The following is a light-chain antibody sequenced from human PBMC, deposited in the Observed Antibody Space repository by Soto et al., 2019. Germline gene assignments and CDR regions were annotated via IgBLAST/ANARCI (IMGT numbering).Light chain of an antibody. CDR3: QLFGSSPRYT. Sequence: EIVLTQSPRTLSLSPGERATLSCRTSESVTSTYLAWYQQKPGQPPRLLIYGASSRATGIPDRFSGSGSGTDFTLTISRLEPEDFAVYYCQLFGSSPRYTFGQGTKLEIK. CDR2: GAS. J-gene: IGKJ2*01. CDR1: ESVTSTY. V-gene: IGKV3-20*01.